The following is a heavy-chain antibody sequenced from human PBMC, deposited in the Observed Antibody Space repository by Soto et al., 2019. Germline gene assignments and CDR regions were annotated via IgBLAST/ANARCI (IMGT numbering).Heavy chain of an antibody. J-gene: IGHJ6*03. CDR1: GLNFRSYS. V-gene: IGHV3-48*01. CDR2: ISSSSSTI. Sequence: GGSKRLSCTASGLNFRSYSRNWVRQETGKGLEWVSYISSSSSTIYYADSVKGRFTISRDNAKNSLYLQMNSLRAEDTAVYYCAREGRVAVAGDYYYYYYYMDVWGKGTTVTVSS. D-gene: IGHD6-19*01. CDR3: AREGRVAVAGDYYYYYYYMDV.